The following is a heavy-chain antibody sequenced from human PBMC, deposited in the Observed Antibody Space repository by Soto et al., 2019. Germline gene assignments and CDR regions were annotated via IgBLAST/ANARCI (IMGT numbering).Heavy chain of an antibody. V-gene: IGHV4-30-2*01. Sequence: SETLSLTCAVSGGSISSGGYSCSWIRQPPGKGLEWIGYIYHSVSTYYNPSLKSRVTISVDRSKNQFSLKLSSVTAADTAVYYCAREVTIFGVGSLGYFEYWGQGTMVTVSS. CDR2: IYHSVST. D-gene: IGHD3-3*01. CDR1: GGSISSGGYS. J-gene: IGHJ4*02. CDR3: AREVTIFGVGSLGYFEY.